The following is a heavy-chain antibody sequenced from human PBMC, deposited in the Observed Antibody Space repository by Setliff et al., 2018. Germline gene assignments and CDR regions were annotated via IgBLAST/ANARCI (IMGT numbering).Heavy chain of an antibody. Sequence: GASVKVSCKASGYTFTNYAMNWVRQAPGQGLGWMGWINTNTGFPTYAQGFTGRFVFSLDTSVSTAYLQISSVKAEDTAVYYCARGYCSGGSCSDFDYWGQGTLVTVSS. CDR1: GYTFTNYA. CDR3: ARGYCSGGSCSDFDY. V-gene: IGHV7-4-1*02. D-gene: IGHD2-15*01. CDR2: INTNTGFP. J-gene: IGHJ4*02.